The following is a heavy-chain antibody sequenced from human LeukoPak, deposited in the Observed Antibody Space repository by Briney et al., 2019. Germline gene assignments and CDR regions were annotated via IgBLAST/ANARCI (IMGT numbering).Heavy chain of an antibody. CDR3: ARDQSWTDYGTLDWFDP. V-gene: IGHV1-2*02. CDR1: GYMFTGYY. D-gene: IGHD4-17*01. Sequence: ASVKVSCKAPGYMFTGYYMHWVRQAPGQGLEWMGWINPNSGDTNYAQKFQGRVTMTRDTSISTAHMQLSSLRSDDTAVYYCARDQSWTDYGTLDWFDPWGQGTLVTVSS. J-gene: IGHJ5*02. CDR2: INPNSGDT.